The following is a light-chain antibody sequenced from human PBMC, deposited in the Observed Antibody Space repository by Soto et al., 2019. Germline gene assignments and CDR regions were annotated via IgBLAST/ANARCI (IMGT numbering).Light chain of an antibody. CDR3: QVWDGASDRPV. CDR1: NIGSKS. CDR2: YDS. J-gene: IGLJ2*01. Sequence: SYELTQPPSVSVAPGGTASITCGGNNIGSKSVHWYQQRPGQAPVMVISYDSARPSGIPERFSGSNSGSTATLTISGVEAGDEADFYCQVWDGASDRPVFGGGTKLTVL. V-gene: IGLV3-21*04.